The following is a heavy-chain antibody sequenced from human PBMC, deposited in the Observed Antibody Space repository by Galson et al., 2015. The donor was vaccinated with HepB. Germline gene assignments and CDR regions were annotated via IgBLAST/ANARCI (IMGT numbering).Heavy chain of an antibody. CDR3: ARDMDAEQQLDV. J-gene: IGHJ6*02. V-gene: IGHV3-74*01. Sequence: SLRLSCAASGFTFSSYWMHWVRQAPGKGLVWVSRINSDGSSTSYADSVKGRFTISRDNAKNTLYLQMNSLRAEDTAVYYCARDMDAEQQLDVWGQGTTVTVSS. CDR1: GFTFSSYW. CDR2: INSDGSST. D-gene: IGHD6-13*01.